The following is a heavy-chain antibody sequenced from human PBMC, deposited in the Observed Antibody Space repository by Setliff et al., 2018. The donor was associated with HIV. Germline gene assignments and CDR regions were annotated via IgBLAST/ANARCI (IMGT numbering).Heavy chain of an antibody. Sequence: SETLSLTCAVSGGSISSHYWSWIRQPPGKGLEWIGSIYYSGSTNYNPSLKSRVTISVDTSKNEFSLKLSSVTAADTAVYYCARGRLYGVVDYWGQGTLVTVSS. V-gene: IGHV4-59*11. CDR1: GGSISSHY. CDR2: IYYSGST. CDR3: ARGRLYGVVDY. D-gene: IGHD3-10*01. J-gene: IGHJ4*02.